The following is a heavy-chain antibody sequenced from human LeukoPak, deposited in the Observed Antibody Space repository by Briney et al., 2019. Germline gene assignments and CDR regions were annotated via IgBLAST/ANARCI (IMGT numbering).Heavy chain of an antibody. V-gene: IGHV4-59*01. CDR2: IYYSGST. J-gene: IGHJ4*02. D-gene: IGHD1-1*01. Sequence: RSSETLSLTCTVSGGSISSYYWSWLRQPPGKGLEWIGNIYYSGSTNYNPSLKSRVTISVDTSKNQFSLKLSSVTAEDTAVYYCARGLGNDGMFDYWGQGTLVTVSS. CDR3: ARGLGNDGMFDY. CDR1: GGSISSYY.